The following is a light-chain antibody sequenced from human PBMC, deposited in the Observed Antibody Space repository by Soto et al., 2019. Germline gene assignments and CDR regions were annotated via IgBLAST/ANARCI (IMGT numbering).Light chain of an antibody. Sequence: QSALTQPASVSGSPGQSITISCTGTSSDVGGYNFVSWYQHHPGKAPKLIIYDVYYRPSGVSDRFSGSKSGNTASLTISGLQAEDEADYYCSSYAITSTLVVGTRTKLNVL. CDR3: SSYAITSTLV. V-gene: IGLV2-14*03. CDR1: SSDVGGYNF. J-gene: IGLJ1*01. CDR2: DVY.